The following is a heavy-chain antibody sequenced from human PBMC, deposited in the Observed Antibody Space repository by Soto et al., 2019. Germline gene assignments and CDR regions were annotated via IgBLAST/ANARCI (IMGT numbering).Heavy chain of an antibody. J-gene: IGHJ4*02. V-gene: IGHV3-30-3*01. CDR3: ARGLSDYYDSSGYYFDY. CDR2: ISYDGSNT. D-gene: IGHD3-22*01. CDR1: GFTFSSYS. Sequence: QVQLVESGGGVVQPGRSLRLSCAASGFTFSSYSMHWVRQATGQGLEWVAVISYDGSNTYYADFVKGRFTISRDNSKNTRYLQMNSLRAEDTAVYYCARGLSDYYDSSGYYFDYWGQGTLVTVSS.